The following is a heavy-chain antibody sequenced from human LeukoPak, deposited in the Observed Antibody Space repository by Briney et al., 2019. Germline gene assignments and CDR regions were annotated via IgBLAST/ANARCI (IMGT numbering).Heavy chain of an antibody. J-gene: IGHJ6*02. CDR3: ARGGARGYYGSGSLGSYYYYGMDV. D-gene: IGHD3-10*01. V-gene: IGHV4-30-2*01. Sequence: KPSETLSLTCAVSGGSISSGGYSWSWIRQPPGKGLEWIGYIYHSGSTYYNPSLKSRVTISVDRSKNQFSLKLSSETAADTAVYYCARGGARGYYGSGSLGSYYYYGMDVWGQGTTVTVSS. CDR2: IYHSGST. CDR1: GGSISSGGYS.